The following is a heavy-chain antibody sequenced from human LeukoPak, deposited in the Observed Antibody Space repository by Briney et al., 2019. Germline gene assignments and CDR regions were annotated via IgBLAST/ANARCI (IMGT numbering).Heavy chain of an antibody. Sequence: ASVKVSCKASGYTFSMYDVNWVRQATGQGLEWMGWMHPNSGNTDYAQKLQGRVTMTTDTSTSTAYMELRSLRSDDTAVYYCARGGGHDSRDGYNYWGQGTLVTVSS. J-gene: IGHJ4*02. CDR3: ARGGGHDSRDGYNY. CDR2: MHPNSGNT. CDR1: GYTFSMYD. V-gene: IGHV1-8*01. D-gene: IGHD5-24*01.